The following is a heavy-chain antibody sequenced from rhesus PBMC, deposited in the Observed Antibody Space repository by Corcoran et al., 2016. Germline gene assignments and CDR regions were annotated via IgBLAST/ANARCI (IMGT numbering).Heavy chain of an antibody. J-gene: IGHJ4*01. V-gene: IGHV4-127*01. CDR2: ISYSGSS. CDR3: ARDESTVMSFDY. Sequence: QVQLQESGPGLVKPSETLSLTCAVSGYSISSGYGWRWIRQPPGKGLEWIGYISYSGSSYYTPSFKSRVTISIDTSKNQFSLKLSSVTAADTAVYYCARDESTVMSFDYWGQGVLVTVSS. CDR1: GYSISSGYG. D-gene: IGHD4-23*01.